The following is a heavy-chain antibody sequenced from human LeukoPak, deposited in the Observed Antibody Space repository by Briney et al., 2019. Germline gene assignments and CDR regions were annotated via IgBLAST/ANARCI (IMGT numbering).Heavy chain of an antibody. CDR3: AKNGYRSGWREH. CDR2: ISQDGTTP. CDR1: GFTFNSYA. D-gene: IGHD6-19*01. V-gene: IGHV3-23*01. J-gene: IGHJ4*02. Sequence: PGGSLRLSCAASGFTFNSYAMIWVRQAPGKGLEWVSPISQDGTTPYYADSVKGRFTISRDNSKNSLYLQMNSLRADDTAVYYCAKNGYRSGWREHWGQGTLATVSS.